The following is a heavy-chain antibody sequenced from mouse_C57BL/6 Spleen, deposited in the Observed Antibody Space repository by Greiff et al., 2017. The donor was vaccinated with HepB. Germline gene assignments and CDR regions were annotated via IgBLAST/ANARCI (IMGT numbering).Heavy chain of an antibody. CDR1: GFTFSDYG. D-gene: IGHD4-1*01. Sequence: DVKLQESGGGLVKPGGSLKLSCAASGFTFSDYGMHWVRQAPEKGLEWVAYISSVSSTIYYADTVKGRFTLSRDNAQNTLFLQMTSLRSEDTAMYYCARGITGRGDYWGQGTTLTVSS. CDR2: ISSVSSTI. V-gene: IGHV5-17*01. J-gene: IGHJ2*01. CDR3: ARGITGRGDY.